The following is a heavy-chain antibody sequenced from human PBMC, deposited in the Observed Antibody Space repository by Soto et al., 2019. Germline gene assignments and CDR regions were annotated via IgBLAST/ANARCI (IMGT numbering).Heavy chain of an antibody. D-gene: IGHD4-17*01. CDR2: IWYDGSNK. CDR3: ARERATVTTVYYYYGMDV. V-gene: IGHV3-33*01. CDR1: GFTFSSYG. Sequence: QVQVVESGGGVVQPGRSLRLSCAASGFTFSSYGMHWVRQAPGKGLEWVAVIWYDGSNKYYADSVKGRFTISRDNSKNTLYLQMNSLRAEDTAVYYCARERATVTTVYYYYGMDVWGQGTTVTVSS. J-gene: IGHJ6*02.